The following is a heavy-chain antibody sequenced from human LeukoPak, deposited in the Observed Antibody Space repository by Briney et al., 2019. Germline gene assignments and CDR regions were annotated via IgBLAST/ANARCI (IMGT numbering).Heavy chain of an antibody. V-gene: IGHV1-18*04. CDR3: ARAYTENYYYYYMDV. CDR2: ISAYNGNT. J-gene: IGHJ6*03. D-gene: IGHD2-2*02. CDR1: GYTFTGYY. Sequence: ASVKVSCKASGYTFTGYYMHWVRQAPGQGLEWMGWISAYNGNTNYAQKLQGRVTMTTDTSTSTAYMELRSLRSDDTAVYYCARAYTENYYYYYMDVWGKGTTVTVSS.